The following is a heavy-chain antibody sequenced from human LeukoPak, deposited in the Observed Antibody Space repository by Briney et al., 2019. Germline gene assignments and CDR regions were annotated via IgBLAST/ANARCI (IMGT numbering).Heavy chain of an antibody. CDR1: GFTFSGYA. Sequence: GRSLRLSCAASGFTFSGYAMHWVRQAPGKGLEWVAVISYDGSNKYYADSVKGRFTISRDNSKNTLYLQMNSLRAEDTAVYYCARLYSYGWDFDYWGQGTLVTVSS. J-gene: IGHJ4*02. CDR3: ARLYSYGWDFDY. CDR2: ISYDGSNK. D-gene: IGHD5-18*01. V-gene: IGHV3-30-3*01.